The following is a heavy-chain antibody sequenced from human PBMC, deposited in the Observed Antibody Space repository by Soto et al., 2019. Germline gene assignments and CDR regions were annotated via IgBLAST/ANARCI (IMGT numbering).Heavy chain of an antibody. J-gene: IGHJ4*02. V-gene: IGHV4-31*03. CDR2: IYYSGST. CDR3: AAILTGYYGPEY. D-gene: IGHD3-9*01. CDR1: YGSISSGGYY. Sequence: PFQTLSDTCTFSYGSISSGGYYWSLLLQHPGKGLEWIGYIYYSGSTYYNPSLKSRVTISVDTSKNQFSLKLSSVTAADTAVYYCAAILTGYYGPEYWGQGTLVTVSS.